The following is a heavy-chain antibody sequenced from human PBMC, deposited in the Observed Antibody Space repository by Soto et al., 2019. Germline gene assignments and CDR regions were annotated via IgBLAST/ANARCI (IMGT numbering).Heavy chain of an antibody. CDR2: ISAYNGNT. CDR3: AIERKDSNYAYTDY. D-gene: IGHD4-4*01. Sequence: ASVKVSCKASGYTFTSYGISWVRQAPGQGLEWMGWISAYNGNTNYAQKLQGRVTMTTDTSTSTAYMELRSLRSEDTAVYYCAIERKDSNYAYTDYWGQGTLVTVSS. CDR1: GYTFTSYG. V-gene: IGHV1-18*01. J-gene: IGHJ4*02.